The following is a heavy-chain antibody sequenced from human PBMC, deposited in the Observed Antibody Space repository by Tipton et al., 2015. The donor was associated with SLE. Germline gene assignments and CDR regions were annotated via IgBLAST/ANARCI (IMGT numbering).Heavy chain of an antibody. CDR2: INHSGST. CDR3: AVGYCSGGSCYSGGWCDP. Sequence: TLSLTCAMYGGSFSGYYWNWIRQPPGKGLEWIGEINHSGSTNYNPSLKSRVTISVDTSKKQVSLNLSPVTAADSAVYYCAVGYCSGGSCYSGGWCDPWGQGTLVAVSS. V-gene: IGHV4-34*01. J-gene: IGHJ5*02. CDR1: GGSFSGYY. D-gene: IGHD2-15*01.